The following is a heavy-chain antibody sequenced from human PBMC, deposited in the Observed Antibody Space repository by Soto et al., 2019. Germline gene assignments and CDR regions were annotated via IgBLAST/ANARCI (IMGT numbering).Heavy chain of an antibody. CDR1: GFILSRHA. CDR2: IGYRTTDT. CDR3: AQDLGGGWVIEY. D-gene: IGHD6-19*01. Sequence: EVLLLQSGGGLAQPGESLTLSCATSGFILSRHAMSWVRQAPGKGLDWVSVIGYRTTDTYYADSVKGRLTISRDESKNTVYLEMNNLRVEDTAVYYCAQDLGGGWVIEYWGQGTLVTVSS. J-gene: IGHJ4*02. V-gene: IGHV3-23*01.